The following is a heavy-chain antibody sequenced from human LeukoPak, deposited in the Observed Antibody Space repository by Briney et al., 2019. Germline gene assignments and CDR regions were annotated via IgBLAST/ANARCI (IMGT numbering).Heavy chain of an antibody. CDR3: ARVFVRYSYGLDY. CDR2: INPNSGGT. V-gene: IGHV1-2*06. CDR1: GYTFTGYY. D-gene: IGHD5-18*01. Sequence: GSSVKVSCKASGYTFTGYYMHWVRQAPGQGLEWMGRINPNSGGTDYAQKFQGRVTMTRDTSISTAYMELSRPRSDDTAVYYCARVFVRYSYGLDYWGQGTLVTVSS. J-gene: IGHJ4*02.